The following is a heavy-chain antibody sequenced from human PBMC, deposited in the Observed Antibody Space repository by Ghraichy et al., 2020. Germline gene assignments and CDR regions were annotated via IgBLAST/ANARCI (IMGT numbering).Heavy chain of an antibody. V-gene: IGHV1-69*13. CDR1: GGTFSSYA. D-gene: IGHD5-18*01. CDR2: IIPLFATA. Sequence: SVKVSCKDSGGTFSSYAISWMRQAPGKGLEWMGGIIPLFATANYEQKFQGRLNFTADESTSRAYMELRSLTSEDTAVNYCARGYSHHSNYYTMDGWGQGTTVTDSS. J-gene: IGHJ6*02. CDR3: ARGYSHHSNYYTMDG.